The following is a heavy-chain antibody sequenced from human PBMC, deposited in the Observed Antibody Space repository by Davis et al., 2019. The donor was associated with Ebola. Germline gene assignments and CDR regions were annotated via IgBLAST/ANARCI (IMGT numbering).Heavy chain of an antibody. V-gene: IGHV5-51*01. Sequence: GESLKISCKGSGYSFTSYWIGWVRQMPGKGLEWMGIIYPGDSDTRYSPSFQGQVTISADKSISTAYLQWSSLKASDTAMYYCARNPNCTNGVCEGRDAFDIWGQGTMVTVSS. CDR2: IYPGDSDT. CDR3: ARNPNCTNGVCEGRDAFDI. CDR1: GYSFTSYW. D-gene: IGHD2-8*01. J-gene: IGHJ3*02.